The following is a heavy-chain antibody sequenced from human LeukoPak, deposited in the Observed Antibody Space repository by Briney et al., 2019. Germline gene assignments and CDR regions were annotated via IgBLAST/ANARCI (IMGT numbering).Heavy chain of an antibody. CDR3: ARGTYSSSLYYFDY. J-gene: IGHJ4*02. Sequence: ASVTVSYKASGYTFTSYGISWVRQAPGQGLEWMGWISAYNGNTNYAQKLQGRVTMTTDTSTSTAYMELRSLRSDDTAVYYCARGTYSSSLYYFDYWGQGTLVTVSS. CDR1: GYTFTSYG. CDR2: ISAYNGNT. V-gene: IGHV1-18*01. D-gene: IGHD6-13*01.